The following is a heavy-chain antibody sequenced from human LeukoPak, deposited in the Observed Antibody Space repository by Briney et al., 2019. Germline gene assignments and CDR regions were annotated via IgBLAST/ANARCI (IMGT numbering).Heavy chain of an antibody. Sequence: YPSETLSLTCTVSGVSMGNFYWSWIRQPPGKGLEYIGYVHHSGTTNYNPSLKGRVTTSLDTSRSQFSLYLTSLTTSDTAVYYCARAFGGSWGQGILVTVSS. CDR1: GVSMGNFY. D-gene: IGHD3-16*01. J-gene: IGHJ1*01. CDR3: ARAFGGS. V-gene: IGHV4-59*01. CDR2: VHHSGTT.